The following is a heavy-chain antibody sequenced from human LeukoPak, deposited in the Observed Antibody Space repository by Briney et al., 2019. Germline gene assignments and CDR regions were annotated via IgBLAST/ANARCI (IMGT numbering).Heavy chain of an antibody. J-gene: IGHJ4*02. CDR2: IYYSGST. D-gene: IGHD2-2*01. CDR1: GGSVSSGSYY. Sequence: PSETLSLTCTVSGGSVSSGSYYWSWIRQPPGKGLEWIGYIYYSGSTNYNPSLKSRVTISVDTSKNQFSLKLSSVTAADTAVYYCARRSSTLDYWGQGTLVTVSS. V-gene: IGHV4-61*01. CDR3: ARRSSTLDY.